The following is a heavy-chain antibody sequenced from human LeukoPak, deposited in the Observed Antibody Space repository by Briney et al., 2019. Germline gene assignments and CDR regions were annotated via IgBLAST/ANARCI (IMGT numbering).Heavy chain of an antibody. V-gene: IGHV3-48*01. Sequence: PSETLSLTCTVSGVSIRSSYYYWGWVRQAPGKGLEWVSYISSSSSTICYADSVKGRFTISRDNAKNSLYLQMSSLRAEDTAVYYCAREGDEYCSGGSCYGNDAFDIWGQGTMVTVSS. J-gene: IGHJ3*02. CDR1: GVSIRSSYYY. D-gene: IGHD2-15*01. CDR3: AREGDEYCSGGSCYGNDAFDI. CDR2: ISSSSSTI.